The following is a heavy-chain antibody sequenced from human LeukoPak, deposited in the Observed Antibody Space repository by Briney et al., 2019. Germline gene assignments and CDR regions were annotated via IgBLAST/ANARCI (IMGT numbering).Heavy chain of an antibody. CDR2: INPSGGST. J-gene: IGHJ4*02. Sequence: ASVKVSCKASGYTFTSYYMHWVRQAPGQGLEWMGIINPSGGSTSYAQKFQGRVTMTRDTSTSTVYMELSSLRSEDTAVYYCASPRLYYDSSGYYYSPTYGFDYWGQGTLVTVSS. D-gene: IGHD3-22*01. CDR3: ASPRLYYDSSGYYYSPTYGFDY. V-gene: IGHV1-46*01. CDR1: GYTFTSYY.